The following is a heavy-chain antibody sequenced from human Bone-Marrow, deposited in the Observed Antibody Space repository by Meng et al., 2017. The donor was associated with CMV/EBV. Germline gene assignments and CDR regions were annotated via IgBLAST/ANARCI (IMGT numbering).Heavy chain of an antibody. J-gene: IGHJ4*02. V-gene: IGHV3-21*01. Sequence: GGSLRLSCAAFGFTFSTYSMNWVRQAPGKGLEWVSSISSSSSYIYYADSVKGRFTISRDNAKNSLYLQMNSLRAEDTAVYYCARARVVVPAAMAYWGQGTLVTVSS. D-gene: IGHD2-2*01. CDR1: GFTFSTYS. CDR3: ARARVVVPAAMAY. CDR2: ISSSSSYI.